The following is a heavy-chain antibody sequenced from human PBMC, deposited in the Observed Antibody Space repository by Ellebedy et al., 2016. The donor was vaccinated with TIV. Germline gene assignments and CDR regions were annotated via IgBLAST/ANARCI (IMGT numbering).Heavy chain of an antibody. CDR1: GFTFSTYG. D-gene: IGHD4-17*01. Sequence: GESLKISCAASGFTFSTYGMSWVRQASGKGPEWVSGITGTGINKYYADSVKGRFTISRDNSKDTVDLQMNSLRAEDTAIYYCAKVRASTSVRNWYFDLWGRGTLVSVSS. V-gene: IGHV3-23*01. CDR3: AKVRASTSVRNWYFDL. J-gene: IGHJ2*01. CDR2: ITGTGINK.